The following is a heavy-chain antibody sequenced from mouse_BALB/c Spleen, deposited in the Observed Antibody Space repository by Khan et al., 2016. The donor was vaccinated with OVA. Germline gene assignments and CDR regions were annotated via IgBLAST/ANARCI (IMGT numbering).Heavy chain of an antibody. CDR3: TKWGDVYAVDY. Sequence: VELVESGPGLVAPSQSLSITCTVSGFSLTSYGVNWVRQPPGKGLEWLGVIWGDGSTNYHSALISRLSISKDNSKSQLFLKLNSRQTDDTATYYCTKWGDVYAVDYWGQGTSVTVSS. V-gene: IGHV2-3*01. J-gene: IGHJ4*01. D-gene: IGHD2-13*01. CDR2: IWGDGST. CDR1: GFSLTSYG.